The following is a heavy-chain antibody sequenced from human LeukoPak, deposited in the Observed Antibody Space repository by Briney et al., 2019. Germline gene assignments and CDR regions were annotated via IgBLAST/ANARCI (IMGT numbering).Heavy chain of an antibody. V-gene: IGHV5-51*01. Sequence: GESLKISCKGSGYSFTNYWIGWVRQMPGKGLEWMGIIYPGDSDTRYSPSFQGQVTISADKSISTAYLQWSSLKASDTAMYYCARHRRGSGSYYPNNDYWGQGTLVTVSS. CDR2: IYPGDSDT. CDR3: ARHRRGSGSYYPNNDY. CDR1: GYSFTNYW. J-gene: IGHJ4*02. D-gene: IGHD3-10*01.